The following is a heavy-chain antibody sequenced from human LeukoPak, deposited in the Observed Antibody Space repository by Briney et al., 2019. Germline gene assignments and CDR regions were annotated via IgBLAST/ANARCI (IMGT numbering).Heavy chain of an antibody. J-gene: IGHJ4*02. CDR2: ISSSSSYI. CDR3: ARGVGSSGWYLGFDY. Sequence: GGSLRLSCAASGFTFSTYSMNWVRQAPGKGLEWVSSISSSSSYIYYADSVKGRFTISRDNAKNSLYLHMNSLRAEDTAVYYGARGVGSSGWYLGFDYWGQGTLVTVSS. D-gene: IGHD6-19*01. V-gene: IGHV3-21*01. CDR1: GFTFSTYS.